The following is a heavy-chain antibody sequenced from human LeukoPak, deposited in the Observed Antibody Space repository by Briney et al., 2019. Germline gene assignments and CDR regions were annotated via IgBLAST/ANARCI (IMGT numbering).Heavy chain of an antibody. CDR1: GGSISSSSYY. Sequence: NSSETLSLTCTVSGGSISSSSYYWGWIRQPPGKGLEWIGSFYYSGSTYYNPSLKSRVTISVDTSKNQFSLKLSSVTAADTAVYYCSREGFSPVGYDYWGQGTLVTVSS. D-gene: IGHD3-16*01. J-gene: IGHJ4*02. CDR3: SREGFSPVGYDY. V-gene: IGHV4-39*07. CDR2: FYYSGST.